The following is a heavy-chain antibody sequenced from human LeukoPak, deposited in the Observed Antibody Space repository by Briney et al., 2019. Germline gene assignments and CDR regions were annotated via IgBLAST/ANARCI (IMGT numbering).Heavy chain of an antibody. CDR3: ATATYYDFWSGYYGYYGMDV. CDR2: INPNSGGT. Sequence: ASVKVSCKASGYTFTGYYMHWVRQAPGQGLEWMGWINPNSGGTNYAQKFQGRVTMIRDTSISTAYMELSRLRSDDTAVYYCATATYYDFWSGYYGYYGMDVWGQGITVTVSS. CDR1: GYTFTGYY. V-gene: IGHV1-2*02. J-gene: IGHJ6*02. D-gene: IGHD3-3*01.